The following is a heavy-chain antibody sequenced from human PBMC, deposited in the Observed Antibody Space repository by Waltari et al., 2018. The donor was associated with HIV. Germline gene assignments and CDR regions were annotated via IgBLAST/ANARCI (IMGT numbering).Heavy chain of an antibody. D-gene: IGHD2-8*01. CDR3: ASRGMVYALGYFDY. CDR2: INHRGST. V-gene: IGHV4-34*01. CDR1: GGSFSGYY. J-gene: IGHJ4*02. Sequence: QVQLQQWGAGLLKPSETLSLTCAVYGGSFSGYYWSWIRQPPGKGLEWIGEINHRGSTNYNPSLKSRVTISVDTSKNQFSLKLSSVTAADTAVYYCASRGMVYALGYFDYWGQGTLVTVSS.